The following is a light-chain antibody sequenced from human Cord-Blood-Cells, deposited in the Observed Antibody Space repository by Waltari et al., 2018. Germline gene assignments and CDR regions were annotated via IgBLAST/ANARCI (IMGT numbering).Light chain of an antibody. CDR3: QQRSNWPWT. Sequence: TVLTQSPATLSLSPGERATLSCRASQSVSSYLAWYQQKPGQAPSLLIYDASHRATGIPARFSGSGSGTDFTLTISSLEPEDFAVYYCQQRSNWPWTFGQGTKLEIK. V-gene: IGKV3-11*01. CDR1: QSVSSY. CDR2: DAS. J-gene: IGKJ2*01.